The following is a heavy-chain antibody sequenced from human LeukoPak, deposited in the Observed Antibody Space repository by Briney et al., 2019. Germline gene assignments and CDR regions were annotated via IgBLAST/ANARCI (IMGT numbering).Heavy chain of an antibody. CDR3: VKEGYPAKDY. CDR2: TSNTGLNK. CDR1: GFTFSSFA. D-gene: IGHD6-13*01. Sequence: PGGSLRLSCAASGFTFSSFALDWVRQAPGKGLEWVSETSNTGLNKYYADSVKGRFTISRDNSKNTLYLQMNSLRPEDTAVYYCVKEGYPAKDYWGQGTLVTVSS. V-gene: IGHV3-23*01. J-gene: IGHJ4*02.